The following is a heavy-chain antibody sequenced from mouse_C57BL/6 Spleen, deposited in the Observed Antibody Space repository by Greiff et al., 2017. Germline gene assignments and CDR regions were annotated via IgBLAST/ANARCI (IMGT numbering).Heavy chain of an antibody. CDR3: AMSGTGNAMDY. CDR2: IRNKANGDTT. CDR1: GFTFTDYY. D-gene: IGHD4-1*01. Sequence: EVMLVESGGGLVQPGGSLSLSCAASGFTFTDYYMSWVRQPPGKALEWLGFIRNKANGDTTEYSASLKGRITISRDNSQSILSLQMNALRAEDSATYYCAMSGTGNAMDYWGQGTSVTVSS. V-gene: IGHV7-3*01. J-gene: IGHJ4*01.